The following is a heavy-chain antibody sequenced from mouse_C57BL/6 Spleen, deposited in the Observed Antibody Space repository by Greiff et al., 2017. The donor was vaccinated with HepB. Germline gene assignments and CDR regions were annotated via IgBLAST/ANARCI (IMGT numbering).Heavy chain of an antibody. J-gene: IGHJ2*01. CDR2: IYPGDGDT. Sequence: QVQLQQSGAELVKPGALVKISCKASGYAFSSYWMNWVKQRPGKGLEWIGQIYPGDGDTNYNGKLKGKATLTADKSSSTAYMQLSSLTSEDSAVYFCARSGNLLGDYWGQGTTLTVSS. CDR1: GYAFSSYW. CDR3: ARSGNLLGDY. D-gene: IGHD2-1*01. V-gene: IGHV1-80*01.